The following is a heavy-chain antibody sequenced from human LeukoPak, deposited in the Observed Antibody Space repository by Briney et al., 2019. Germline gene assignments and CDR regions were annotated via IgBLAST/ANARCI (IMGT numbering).Heavy chain of an antibody. V-gene: IGHV3-23*01. CDR2: ISGSGGST. Sequence: PGGSLRLSCAASGFTFSSFEMNWVRQAPGKGLEWVSAISGSGGSTYYADSVKGRFTISRDNSKNTLYLQMNSLRAEDTAVYYCANGGDVNYYDSSGYYPLDYWGQGTLVTVSS. J-gene: IGHJ4*02. CDR1: GFTFSSFE. D-gene: IGHD3-22*01. CDR3: ANGGDVNYYDSSGYYPLDY.